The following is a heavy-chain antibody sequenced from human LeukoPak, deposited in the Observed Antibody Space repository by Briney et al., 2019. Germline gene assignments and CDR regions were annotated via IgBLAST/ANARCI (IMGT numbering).Heavy chain of an antibody. Sequence: SVKVSCKASGYTFTGYFMHWVRQAPGQGLEWMGGIIPIFGTANYAQKFQGRVTITADESTSTAYMELSSLRSEDTAVYYCASEYSSGWWDTVAFDYWGQGTLVTVSS. CDR2: IIPIFGTA. J-gene: IGHJ4*02. D-gene: IGHD6-19*01. CDR1: GYTFTGYF. CDR3: ASEYSSGWWDTVAFDY. V-gene: IGHV1-69*13.